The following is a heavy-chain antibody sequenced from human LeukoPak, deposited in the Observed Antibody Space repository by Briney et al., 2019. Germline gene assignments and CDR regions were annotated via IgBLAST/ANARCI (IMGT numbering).Heavy chain of an antibody. V-gene: IGHV3-74*01. CDR2: INTDGSST. Sequence: GGSLRLSCAASGFTFSSYWMHWVRQAPGKGLVWVSRINTDGSSTSYADSVKGRFTISRDNAKNTLYLQMNSLRAEDTAVYYCARESIAVAASGWFDPWGQGTLVTVSS. CDR3: ARESIAVAASGWFDP. CDR1: GFTFSSYW. J-gene: IGHJ5*02. D-gene: IGHD6-19*01.